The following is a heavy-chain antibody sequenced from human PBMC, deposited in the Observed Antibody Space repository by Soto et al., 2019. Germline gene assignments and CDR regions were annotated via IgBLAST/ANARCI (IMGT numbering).Heavy chain of an antibody. Sequence: QVQLVQSGAAVKKPGGSVKVSCKASGYTFTSYGISWVRQAPGQGLEWMGWISAYNGNTNYAQKLQRRVTMTTDPSTSTADRELGSRRSDDTAVYYCARVPLYNYGSGSHLYNWFDPRGQGTLVTVSS. J-gene: IGHJ5*02. CDR3: ARVPLYNYGSGSHLYNWFDP. D-gene: IGHD3-10*01. CDR1: GYTFTSYG. CDR2: ISAYNGNT. V-gene: IGHV1-18*01.